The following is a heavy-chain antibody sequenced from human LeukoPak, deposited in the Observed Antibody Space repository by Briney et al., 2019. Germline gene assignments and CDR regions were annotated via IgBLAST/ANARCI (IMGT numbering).Heavy chain of an antibody. CDR1: VGSISSYY. Sequence: SETLSLTCTVSVGSISSYYWSWIRQPPGKGLEWIWYIYYSGSTNYNPSLKSRVTTSLDTSKNQFSVNVSSVSAADTAVYYCARGLPNYDILSGYRGYYFDYWGQGTLVTVSS. D-gene: IGHD3-9*01. CDR3: ARGLPNYDILSGYRGYYFDY. CDR2: IYYSGST. J-gene: IGHJ4*02. V-gene: IGHV4-59*01.